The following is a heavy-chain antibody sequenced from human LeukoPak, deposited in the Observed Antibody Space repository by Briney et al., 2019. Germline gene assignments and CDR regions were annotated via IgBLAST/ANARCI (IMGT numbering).Heavy chain of an antibody. CDR2: INPNSGGT. CDR3: ARADRLHGGPYLIGP. V-gene: IGHV1-2*02. D-gene: IGHD2-21*01. J-gene: IGHJ5*02. CDR1: GYSFTDYY. Sequence: ASVKVSCETSGYSFTDYYMHWVRQAPGQGLEWMGWINPNSGGTSSAQKFQGRVTMTRDTSISTVYMEVSWLTSDDTAIYYCARADRLHGGPYLIGPWGQGTLVTVSS.